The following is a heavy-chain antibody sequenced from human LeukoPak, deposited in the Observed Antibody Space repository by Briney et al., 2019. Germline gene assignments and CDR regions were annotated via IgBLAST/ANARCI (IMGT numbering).Heavy chain of an antibody. Sequence: SSETLSLTCTVSGGSISSSSYYWGWIRQPPGKGLEWIGSIYYSGSTYYNPSLKSRVTISVDTSKNQFSLKLSSVTAADTAVYYCATTARQGSSSGAFDIWGQGTMVTVSS. CDR1: GGSISSSSYY. CDR3: ATTARQGSSSGAFDI. D-gene: IGHD6-19*01. J-gene: IGHJ3*02. CDR2: IYYSGST. V-gene: IGHV4-39*07.